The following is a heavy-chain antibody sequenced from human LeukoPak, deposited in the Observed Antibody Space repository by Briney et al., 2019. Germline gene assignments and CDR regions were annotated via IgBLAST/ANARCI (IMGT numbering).Heavy chain of an antibody. CDR2: IYYSGST. CDR1: GGSISSYY. V-gene: IGHV4-59*12. J-gene: IGHJ4*02. D-gene: IGHD5-12*01. Sequence: PSETLSLTCTVSGGSISSYYWSWIRQPPGKGLEWIGYIYYSGSTNYNPSLKSRVTISVDTSKNQFSLKLSSVTAADTAVYYCARDTGLGGYDGLDYWGQGTLVTVSS. CDR3: ARDTGLGGYDGLDY.